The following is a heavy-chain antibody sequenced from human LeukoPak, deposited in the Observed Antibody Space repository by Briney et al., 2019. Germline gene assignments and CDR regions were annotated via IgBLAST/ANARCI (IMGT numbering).Heavy chain of an antibody. V-gene: IGHV1-69*13. CDR2: IIPIFGTA. CDR3: ARDMSSVLSPYGDHDRRGLLPLDY. Sequence: ASVKVSCKASGGTFSSYAISWVRQAPGQGLEWMGGIIPIFGTANYAQKFQGRVTITADESTSTAYMELSSLRSEDTAVYYCARDMSSVLSPYGDHDRRGLLPLDYWGQGTLVTVSS. D-gene: IGHD4-17*01. J-gene: IGHJ4*02. CDR1: GGTFSSYA.